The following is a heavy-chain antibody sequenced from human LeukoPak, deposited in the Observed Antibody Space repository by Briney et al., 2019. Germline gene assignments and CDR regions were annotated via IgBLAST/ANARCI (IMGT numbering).Heavy chain of an antibody. CDR2: VTRSGTTI. J-gene: IGHJ3*02. CDR3: ARGGNIGYDYNAFDI. Sequence: GGSLRLSCSASGFTFSSYAMHWVRQAPGKGLGWVSYVTRSGTTIYYADSVKGRFTISRDNAKNSLYLQMNSLRDEDTAVYYCARGGNIGYDYNAFDIWGQGTMVTVSS. V-gene: IGHV3-48*03. D-gene: IGHD3-22*01. CDR1: GFTFSSYA.